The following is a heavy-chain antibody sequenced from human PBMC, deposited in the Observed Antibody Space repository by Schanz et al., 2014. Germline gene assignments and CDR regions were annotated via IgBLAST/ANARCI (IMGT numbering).Heavy chain of an antibody. Sequence: QVQLVESGGGVVQPGRSLRLSCAASGFTFSNYGLHWVRQAPGKGLEWVTVISYDENTKYYADSVKGRFTISRDNSKNTLYLQMNSLRAEDTAVYYCAKVGLYYYGSGFDYWGQGTLVTVSS. D-gene: IGHD3-10*01. CDR1: GFTFSNYG. V-gene: IGHV3-30*18. CDR3: AKVGLYYYGSGFDY. J-gene: IGHJ4*02. CDR2: ISYDENTK.